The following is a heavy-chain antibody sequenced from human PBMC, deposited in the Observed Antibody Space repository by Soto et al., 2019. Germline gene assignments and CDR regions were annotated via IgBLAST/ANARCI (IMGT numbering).Heavy chain of an antibody. CDR1: GGTFSSYA. V-gene: IGHV1-69*06. D-gene: IGHD3-22*01. CDR2: IIPIFGTA. Sequence: SVKVSCKASGGTFSSYAISWVRQAPGQGLEWMGGIIPIFGTANYAQKFQGRVTITADKSTSTAYMELSSLRSEDTAVYYCANDDSSGYESSYWGQGTLVTVSS. CDR3: ANDDSSGYESSY. J-gene: IGHJ4*02.